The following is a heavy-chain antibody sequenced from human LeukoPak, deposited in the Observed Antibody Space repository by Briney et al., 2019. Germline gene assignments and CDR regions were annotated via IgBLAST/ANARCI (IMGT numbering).Heavy chain of an antibody. CDR3: ARDLPYYYGSGSYYPFDY. D-gene: IGHD3-10*01. V-gene: IGHV1-18*01. J-gene: IGHJ4*02. CDR2: ISAYNGNT. CDR1: GYTFTSYG. Sequence: ASVKVSCKASGYTFTSYGISWVRQAPGQGLEWMGWISAYNGNTNYAQKLQGRVTMTTDTSTSTAYMELRSLRSDDTAVYYCARDLPYYYGSGSYYPFDYWGQGTLVTVSS.